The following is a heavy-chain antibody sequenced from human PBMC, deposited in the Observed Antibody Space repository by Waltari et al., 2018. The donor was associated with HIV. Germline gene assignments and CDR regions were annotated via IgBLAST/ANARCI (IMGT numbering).Heavy chain of an antibody. Sequence: EVHLVESGGGLVQPGGYLRLCCAASGFIFDDYGMHWVRQAPGKGLEWISGISWDSGRIGYADSVRGRFTISRDNAKNFVYLQMNSLRGDDTAFYYCARGPLYDWFDPWGQGTLVTVSS. D-gene: IGHD2-8*01. J-gene: IGHJ5*02. CDR1: GFIFDDYG. CDR2: ISWDSGRI. V-gene: IGHV3-9*01. CDR3: ARGPLYDWFDP.